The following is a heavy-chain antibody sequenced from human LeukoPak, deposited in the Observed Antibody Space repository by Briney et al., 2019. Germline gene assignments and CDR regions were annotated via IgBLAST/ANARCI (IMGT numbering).Heavy chain of an antibody. Sequence: MPSETLSLTCAVSGGSISSSYWWTWVRQPPGKGLDWIGEVYHSGSTNYNASLKSRVIISLDKSKNQFSLKLSSVTAADTAVYYCARNAGNSDVDYWGQGILVTVSS. D-gene: IGHD4-23*01. CDR1: GGSISSSYW. CDR3: ARNAGNSDVDY. CDR2: VYHSGST. J-gene: IGHJ4*02. V-gene: IGHV4-4*02.